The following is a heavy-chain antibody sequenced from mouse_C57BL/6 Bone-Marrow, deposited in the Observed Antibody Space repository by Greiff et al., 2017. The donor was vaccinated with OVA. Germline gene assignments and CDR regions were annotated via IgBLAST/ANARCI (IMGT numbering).Heavy chain of an antibody. J-gene: IGHJ2*01. CDR2: IDPNSGGT. D-gene: IGHD1-1*01. V-gene: IGHV1-72*01. CDR3: ARRPHYYGSSYFDY. Sequence: QVQLQQPGAELVKPGASVKLSCKASGYTFTSYWMHWVKQRPGRGLEWIGRIDPNSGGTKYNEKFKSKATLTVDKPSSTAYMQLSSLTSEDSPVYYCARRPHYYGSSYFDYWGQGTTLTVSS. CDR1: GYTFTSYW.